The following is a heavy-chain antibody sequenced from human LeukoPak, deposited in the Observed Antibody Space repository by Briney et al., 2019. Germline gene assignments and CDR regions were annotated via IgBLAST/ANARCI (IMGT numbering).Heavy chain of an antibody. J-gene: IGHJ5*02. V-gene: IGHV4-30-2*01. CDR2: IYHTGST. Sequence: SETLSLTCAVSGGSIGSGTYSWSWIRQPPGKGLEWIGYIYHTGSTYYNPSLKSRVTISLDRSKDQFSLSLSSVTAADTAVYYCAGTLGCSGGTCYSANWFDPWGQGTLVTVSS. D-gene: IGHD2-15*01. CDR3: AGTLGCSGGTCYSANWFDP. CDR1: GGSIGSGTYS.